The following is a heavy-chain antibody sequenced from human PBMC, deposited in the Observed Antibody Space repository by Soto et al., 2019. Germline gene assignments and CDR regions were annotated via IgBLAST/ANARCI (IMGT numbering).Heavy chain of an antibody. J-gene: IGHJ4*02. V-gene: IGHV3-7*01. CDR2: IKQDGTAK. CDR1: GFTFSSFW. Sequence: PGGSLRLSCVASGFTFSSFWISWVRQAPGKGLEWVANIKQDGTAKQYVDSVKGRFTISRDNAKNSLYLEMNSLSAEDTAVYYCARDPGVAAAGTVGYFDYWGQGTLVTVSS. CDR3: ARDPGVAAAGTVGYFDY. D-gene: IGHD6-13*01.